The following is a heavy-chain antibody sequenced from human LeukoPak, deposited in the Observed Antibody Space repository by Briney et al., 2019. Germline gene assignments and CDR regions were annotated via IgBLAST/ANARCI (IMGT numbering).Heavy chain of an antibody. Sequence: QPGGSLRLSCAASGFTLNGYSMNWVRQAPGKGLEWLAYISGSSSAISYADSVRGRFTISRDNAKNLVYLQMNGLRDEDTAVYLCARDLRQWLVFDYWGQGTGVTVSS. D-gene: IGHD6-19*01. CDR1: GFTLNGYS. CDR3: ARDLRQWLVFDY. V-gene: IGHV3-48*02. J-gene: IGHJ4*02. CDR2: ISGSSSAI.